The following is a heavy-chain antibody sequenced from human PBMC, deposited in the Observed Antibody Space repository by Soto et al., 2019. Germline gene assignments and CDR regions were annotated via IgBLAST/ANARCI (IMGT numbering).Heavy chain of an antibody. CDR3: ARDFGRDTAYDY. CDR1: GGTFSSYA. J-gene: IGHJ4*02. D-gene: IGHD5-18*01. CDR2: IIPIFGTA. Sequence: SVKVSCKASGGTFSSYAISWVRQAPGQGLEWMGGIIPIFGTANYAQRFQGRVTITADESTSTAYMELSSLRSEDTAVYYCARDFGRDTAYDYWGQGTLVTVSS. V-gene: IGHV1-69*13.